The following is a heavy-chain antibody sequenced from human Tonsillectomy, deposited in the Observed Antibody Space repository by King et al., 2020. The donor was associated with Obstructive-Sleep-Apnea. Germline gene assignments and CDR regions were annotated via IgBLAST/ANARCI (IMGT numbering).Heavy chain of an antibody. CDR2: IISSTSYI. D-gene: IGHD2-15*01. CDR1: GFTFSSSS. J-gene: IGHJ4*02. CDR3: ARGEVRGSNDY. V-gene: IGHV3-21*01. Sequence: VQLVESGGGLVKPGGFLRSSCAASGFTFSSSSMNWGRQAPGKVLEFVSSIISSTSYIYYEDSVKGRFTISRDNAKNSLFLQMNSLRAEDTAVYYCARGEVRGSNDYWGQGTLVTVSS.